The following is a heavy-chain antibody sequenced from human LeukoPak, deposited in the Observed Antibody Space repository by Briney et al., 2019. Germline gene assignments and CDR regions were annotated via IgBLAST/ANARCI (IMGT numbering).Heavy chain of an antibody. D-gene: IGHD3-16*01. CDR1: GDSIRNYY. CDR3: AKWEEKLRAFDV. CDR2: THYSGST. Sequence: PSETLSLTCTVSGDSIRNYYWNWVRQPPGKPLEWIGFTHYSGSTFYNPALKSRVSTLVDTSKNQFSLTVSFVTADDTAMDYCAKWEEKLRAFDVWGQGTMVTVSS. J-gene: IGHJ3*01. V-gene: IGHV4-59*08.